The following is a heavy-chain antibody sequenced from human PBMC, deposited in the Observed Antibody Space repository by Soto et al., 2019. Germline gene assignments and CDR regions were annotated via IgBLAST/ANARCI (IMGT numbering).Heavy chain of an antibody. CDR3: ARQMNTGYSYGSD. D-gene: IGHD5-18*01. V-gene: IGHV4-39*01. CDR2: IYYSGST. CDR1: GGSISSSSYY. Sequence: PSETLSLTCTVSGGSISSSSYYWGWIRQPPGKGLEWIGSIYYSGSTYYNPSLKSRVTISVDTSKNQFSLKLSSVTAADTAVYYCARQMNTGYSYGSDWGQGTLVTVSS. J-gene: IGHJ4*02.